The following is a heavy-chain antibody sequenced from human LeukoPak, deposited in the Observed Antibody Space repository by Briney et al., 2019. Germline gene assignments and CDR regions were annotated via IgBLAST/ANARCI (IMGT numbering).Heavy chain of an antibody. CDR2: IYPGDSDT. CDR3: ARRRASSWEGNAFDI. D-gene: IGHD6-13*01. Sequence: GESLKISCKGSGYSFTSYWIGWVRQMPGKGLEWMGIIYPGDSDTRYSPSFQGQVTISADKSISTAYLQWSSLKASDTAMYYCARRRASSWEGNAFDIWGQGTMVTVSS. J-gene: IGHJ3*02. CDR1: GYSFTSYW. V-gene: IGHV5-51*01.